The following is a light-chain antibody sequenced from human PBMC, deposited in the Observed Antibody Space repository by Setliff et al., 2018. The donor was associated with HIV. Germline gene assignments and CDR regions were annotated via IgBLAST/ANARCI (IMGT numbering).Light chain of an antibody. J-gene: IGLJ1*01. V-gene: IGLV2-11*01. CDR3: YSYAGSYRYV. Sequence: QSALTQPRSVSGSPGQSVTISCTGTSSDVGGYQQVSWYQQHPGKAPKVMIYDVSRRLSGVPDRFSGSKSGNTASLTISGLQAEDEADYYCYSYAGSYRYVFGTGTRSPS. CDR2: DVS. CDR1: SSDVGGYQQ.